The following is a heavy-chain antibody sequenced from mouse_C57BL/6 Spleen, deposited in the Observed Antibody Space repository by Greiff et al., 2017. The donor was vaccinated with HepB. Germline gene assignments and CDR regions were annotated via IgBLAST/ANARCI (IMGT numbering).Heavy chain of an antibody. CDR1: GYTFTSYW. V-gene: IGHV1-72*01. D-gene: IGHD2-3*01. J-gene: IGHJ4*01. Sequence: QVQLKQPGAELVKPGASVKLSCKASGYTFTSYWMHWVKQRPGRGLEWIGRIDPNSGGTKYNEKFKSKATLTVDKPSSTAYMQLSSLTSEDSAVYYCARDDGYWNYAMDYWGQGTSVTVSS. CDR2: IDPNSGGT. CDR3: ARDDGYWNYAMDY.